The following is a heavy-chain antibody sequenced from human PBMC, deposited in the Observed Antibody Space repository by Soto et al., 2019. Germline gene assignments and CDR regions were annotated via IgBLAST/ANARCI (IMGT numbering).Heavy chain of an antibody. J-gene: IGHJ4*02. CDR1: GGSISDGAYY. CDR2: IYDSGNT. V-gene: IGHV4-30-4*01. Sequence: QVQLQESGPGLVKPSQTLSLTCTVSGGSISDGAYYWSWIRQPPGKGLEWIGHIYDSGNTYNNPSPKSRLTISVETSKNHFSLNLNSVTAADTAVYYCASGLSGDKVDQWGQGTLVTVSS. CDR3: ASGLSGDKVDQ. D-gene: IGHD2-21*01.